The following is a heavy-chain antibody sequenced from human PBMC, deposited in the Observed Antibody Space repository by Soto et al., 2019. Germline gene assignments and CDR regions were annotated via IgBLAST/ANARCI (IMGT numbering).Heavy chain of an antibody. CDR3: ARRPMVGLLAENAFDI. J-gene: IGHJ3*02. CDR2: VYYSGTT. Sequence: QLQLQESGPGLVKSSETLSLTCTVSGCSISSSSYYWNWIRQPPGKGLEWIGSVYYSGTTSYNPPLHRRVTISVDTYNQFSLKLSSVTAADTAFYYCARRPMVGLLAENAFDIWGQGTMVTVSS. CDR1: GCSISSSSYY. V-gene: IGHV4-39*01. D-gene: IGHD3-10*01.